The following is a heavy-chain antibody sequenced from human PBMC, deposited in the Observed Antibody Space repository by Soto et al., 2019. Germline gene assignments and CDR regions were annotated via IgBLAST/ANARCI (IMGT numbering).Heavy chain of an antibody. J-gene: IGHJ6*02. V-gene: IGHV4-61*01. Sequence: PSETLSLTCTVSGGSVSSGSYYWSWIRQPPGKGLEWIGYIYYSGSTNYNHSLKRRVTISVDTSKNQFSLKLSTVTAADTAVYYCATMTNYYYYYGMDVWGQGTTVTVSS. CDR1: GGSVSSGSYY. D-gene: IGHD3-22*01. CDR2: IYYSGST. CDR3: ATMTNYYYYYGMDV.